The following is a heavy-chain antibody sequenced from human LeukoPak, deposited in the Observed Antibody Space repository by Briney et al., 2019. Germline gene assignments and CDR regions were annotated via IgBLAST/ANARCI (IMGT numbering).Heavy chain of an antibody. CDR3: ASTQQWLASYY. CDR1: GGSFSGYY. Sequence: PSETLSLTCAVYGGSFSGYYWSWIRQPPGKGLEWIGEINHSGSTNYNPSLKSRVTISVDTSKNLFSLRLTSVTAADTAVYYCASTQQWLASYYWGQGALVTVSS. V-gene: IGHV4-34*01. D-gene: IGHD6-19*01. CDR2: INHSGST. J-gene: IGHJ4*02.